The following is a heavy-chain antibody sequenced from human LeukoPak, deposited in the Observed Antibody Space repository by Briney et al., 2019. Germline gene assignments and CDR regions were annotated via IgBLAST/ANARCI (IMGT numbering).Heavy chain of an antibody. V-gene: IGHV3-23*01. CDR3: AKGGSSGWPVRHFDY. CDR1: GFTFNNYG. J-gene: IGHJ4*02. CDR2: ISGSGGST. Sequence: GGSLRLSCAASGFTFNNYGLTWVRQAPGKGLEWVSAISGSGGSTYYTDSVKGRFTVPRDNSKNTLYLQMNSLRAEDTAIYYCAKGGSSGWPVRHFDYWGQGTLVTVSS. D-gene: IGHD6-19*01.